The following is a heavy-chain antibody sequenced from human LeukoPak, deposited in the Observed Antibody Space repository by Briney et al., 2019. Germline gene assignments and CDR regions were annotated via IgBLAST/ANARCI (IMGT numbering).Heavy chain of an antibody. CDR2: IIPIFGTA. J-gene: IGHJ3*02. V-gene: IGHV1-69*06. CDR3: ARGRFTIFGVVISPGDAFDI. CDR1: GGTFSSYA. Sequence: ASVKVSCKASGGTFSSYAISWVRQAPGQGLEWMGGIIPIFGTANYAQKFQGRVTITADKSTSTAYMELSSLRSEDTAVYYCARGRFTIFGVVISPGDAFDIWGQGTVVTVSS. D-gene: IGHD3-3*01.